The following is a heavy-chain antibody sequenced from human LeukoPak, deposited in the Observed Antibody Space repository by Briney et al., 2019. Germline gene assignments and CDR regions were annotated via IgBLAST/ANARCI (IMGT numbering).Heavy chain of an antibody. Sequence: TSSETLSLTCIVSGGSISNYYWSWIRQPPGKGLEWIGYIYYTGRTNYNYNPSLKSRVTISVDTSKNQFSLKLSSVTAADTAVYYCARNFGGLRLGELSPDYWGQGTLVTVSS. J-gene: IGHJ4*02. CDR3: ARNFGGLRLGELSPDY. V-gene: IGHV4-59*08. D-gene: IGHD3-16*02. CDR1: GGSISNYY. CDR2: IYYTGRTNY.